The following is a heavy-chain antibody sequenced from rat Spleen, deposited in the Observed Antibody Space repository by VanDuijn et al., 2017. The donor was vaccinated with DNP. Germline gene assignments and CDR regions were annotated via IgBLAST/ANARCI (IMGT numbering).Heavy chain of an antibody. Sequence: EVQLVESGGGLVQPGRSLKLSCAASGFTFSNFGMAWVRQAPTKGLEWVASISNSGASTYYRDSGQGRFTISRDNAKSTLYLQMDSLRSEDTATYYCTTGAGSPWGQGTSVTVSS. CDR3: TTGAGSP. CDR1: GFTFSNFG. J-gene: IGHJ4*01. V-gene: IGHV5-27*01. D-gene: IGHD1-4*01. CDR2: ISNSGAST.